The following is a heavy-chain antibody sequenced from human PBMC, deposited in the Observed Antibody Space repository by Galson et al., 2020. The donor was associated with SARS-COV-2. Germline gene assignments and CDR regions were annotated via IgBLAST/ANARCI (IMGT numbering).Heavy chain of an antibody. CDR3: ARGTTVVTRPFDY. D-gene: IGHD3-22*01. J-gene: IGHJ4*02. CDR1: GGSIISSNW. CDR2: VYHSGIT. Sequence: SETLSLTCNVSGGSIISSNWWNWVRQSPGKGLEWIGEVYHSGITTYNPALRSRLTMSVDKSKNQFSLRLTSVTPADTAVYFCARGTTVVTRPFDYWCQRSLVTVSA. V-gene: IGHV4-4*02.